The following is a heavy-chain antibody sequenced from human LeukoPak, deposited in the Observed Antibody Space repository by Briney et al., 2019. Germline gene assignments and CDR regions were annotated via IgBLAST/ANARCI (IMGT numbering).Heavy chain of an antibody. CDR1: GFSLSTSGMR. Sequence: SGPTLVNPTQTLTLTCTFAGFSLSTSGMRVSWIRQPPGKALEWLARIDWDDDKYCSTSLKTRLTISKATSKNQVVLTMTNMDPVDTATYYCARIAGSCYFNWFDPWGQGTLVTVSS. D-gene: IGHD2-15*01. J-gene: IGHJ5*02. CDR2: IDWDDDK. CDR3: ARIAGSCYFNWFDP. V-gene: IGHV2-70*04.